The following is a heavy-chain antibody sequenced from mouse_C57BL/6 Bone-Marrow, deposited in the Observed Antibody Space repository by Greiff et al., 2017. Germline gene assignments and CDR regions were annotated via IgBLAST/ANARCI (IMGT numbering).Heavy chain of an antibody. D-gene: IGHD2-4*01. J-gene: IGHJ3*01. CDR3: ARSYDYDGAWFAY. Sequence: VQLQQPGAELVKPGASVKMSCKASGYTFTSYWITWVKQRPGQGLEWIGDIYHGSGSTNYNEKFKSKATLTVDTSSSTAYMQLSSLTSEDSAVYYCARSYDYDGAWFAYWGQGTLVTVSA. CDR1: GYTFTSYW. CDR2: IYHGSGST. V-gene: IGHV1-55*01.